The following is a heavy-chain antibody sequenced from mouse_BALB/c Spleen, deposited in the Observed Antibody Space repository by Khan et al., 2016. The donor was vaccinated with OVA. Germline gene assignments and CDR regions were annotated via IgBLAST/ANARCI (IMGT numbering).Heavy chain of an antibody. J-gene: IGHJ3*01. CDR1: GYSFTLYY. CDR2: VNPNTGGT. V-gene: IGHV1-34*01. Sequence: EVRLQQSGPDLVKPGASVKISCKASGYSFTLYYMSWVKQSHGKSLEWIARVNPNTGGTDHNQEFKGKAILTVDKSSNTPYMELRSLTSEDSAVYCGARGYGLFAYWGQGTLVTVSA. CDR3: ARGYGLFAY. D-gene: IGHD1-2*01.